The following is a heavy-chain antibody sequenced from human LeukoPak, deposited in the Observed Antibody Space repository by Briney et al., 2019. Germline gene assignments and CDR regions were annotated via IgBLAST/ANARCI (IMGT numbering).Heavy chain of an antibody. J-gene: IGHJ4*02. Sequence: SETLSLTCAVSGGSIRNSSFYWGWIRQPPGKGLEWIASIYNSGTAYYNPSIKSRITIFVDTSKNQVSLKLRSVTAADTAVYYCAREPANDYGDYGSGDYWGQGTLVTVSS. D-gene: IGHD4-17*01. V-gene: IGHV4-39*02. CDR3: AREPANDYGDYGSGDY. CDR1: GGSIRNSSFY. CDR2: IYNSGTA.